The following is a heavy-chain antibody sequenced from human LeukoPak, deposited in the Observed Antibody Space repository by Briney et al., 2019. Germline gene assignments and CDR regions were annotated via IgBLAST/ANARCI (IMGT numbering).Heavy chain of an antibody. J-gene: IGHJ3*02. CDR2: IYTSGST. D-gene: IGHD3-10*01. Sequence: SETLSLTCTVSGGSISSYYWSWIRQPAGKGLEWIGRIYTSGSTNYNPSLKSRVTMSVGTSKNQFSLKLSSVTAADTAVYYCARDRELLWFGSKGAFDIWGQGTMVTVSS. CDR3: ARDRELLWFGSKGAFDI. V-gene: IGHV4-4*07. CDR1: GGSISSYY.